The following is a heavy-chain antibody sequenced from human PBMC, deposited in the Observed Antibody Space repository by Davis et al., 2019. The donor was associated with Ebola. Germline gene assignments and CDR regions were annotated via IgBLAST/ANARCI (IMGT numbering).Heavy chain of an antibody. V-gene: IGHV3-23*01. CDR2: ISSSGGST. CDR3: AKGSYYYYYMDV. Sequence: GESLKISCAASGFTFSSYAMSWVRQAPGKGLEWVSAISSSGGSTYYADSVKGRFTISRDNSKNTLYLQMNSLRAEDTAVYYCAKGSYYYYYMDVWGKGTTVTVSS. CDR1: GFTFSSYA. J-gene: IGHJ6*03.